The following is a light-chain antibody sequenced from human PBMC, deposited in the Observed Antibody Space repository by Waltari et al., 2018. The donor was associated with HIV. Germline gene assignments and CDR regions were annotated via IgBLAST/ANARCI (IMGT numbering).Light chain of an antibody. J-gene: IGLJ1*01. V-gene: IGLV1-36*01. CDR1: SSNIGNNA. CDR3: AAWDDSLNGYV. Sequence: QSVLTQPTSVSEAPRKRVTISCSGSSSNIGNNAVNWYQQVPGKPPKFLVYDDDLVSSGVSDRFSGSKSGTSASLAIRGLQSEDEADYYCAAWDDSLNGYVFGSGTKVTVL. CDR2: DDD.